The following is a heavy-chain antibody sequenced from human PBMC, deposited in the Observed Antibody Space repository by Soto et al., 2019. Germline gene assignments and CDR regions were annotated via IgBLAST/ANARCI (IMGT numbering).Heavy chain of an antibody. CDR2: ISAYNGNT. V-gene: IGHV1-18*01. CDR3: ARGGPYYDFWSGYSSYFDY. J-gene: IGHJ4*02. CDR1: GHTFTSSG. D-gene: IGHD3-3*01. Sequence: ASVKVSCKASGHTFTSSGISWVRQAPGQGLEWMGWISAYNGNTNYAQKLQGRVTMTTDTSTSTAYMELRSLRSDDTAVYYCARGGPYYDFWSGYSSYFDYWGQGTLVTVSS.